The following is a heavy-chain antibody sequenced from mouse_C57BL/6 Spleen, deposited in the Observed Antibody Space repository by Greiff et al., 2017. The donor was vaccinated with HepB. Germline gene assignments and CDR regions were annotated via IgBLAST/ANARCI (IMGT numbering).Heavy chain of an antibody. CDR1: GFTFSSYG. V-gene: IGHV5-6*01. D-gene: IGHD2-1*01. CDR2: ISSGGSYT. CDR3: ARGGYGNYNYAMDY. J-gene: IGHJ4*01. Sequence: EVMLVESGGDLVKPGGSLKLFCAASGFTFSSYGMSWVRQTPDKRLEWVATISSGGSYTYYPDSVKGRFTISRDNAKNTLYLQMSSLKSEDTAMYYCARGGYGNYNYAMDYWGQGTSVTVSS.